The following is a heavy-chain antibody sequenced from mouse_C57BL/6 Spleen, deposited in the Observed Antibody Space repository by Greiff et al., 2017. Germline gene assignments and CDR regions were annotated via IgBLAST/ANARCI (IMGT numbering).Heavy chain of an antibody. CDR2: ISDGGSYT. J-gene: IGHJ2*01. Sequence: EVQLVESGGGLVKPGGSLKLSCAASGFTFSSYAMSWVRQTPEKRLEWVATISDGGSYTYYPDNVKGRFTISSDNAKNNLYLQMSHLKSEDTAMYYCARERGYYFDYWGQGTTLTVSS. CDR3: ARERGYYFDY. V-gene: IGHV5-4*01. CDR1: GFTFSSYA.